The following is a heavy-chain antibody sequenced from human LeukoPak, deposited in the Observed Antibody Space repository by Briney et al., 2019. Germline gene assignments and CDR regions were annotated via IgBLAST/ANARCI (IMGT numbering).Heavy chain of an antibody. D-gene: IGHD1-26*01. J-gene: IGHJ4*02. V-gene: IGHV3-23*01. Sequence: GGSLRLSCAASGFTFSSYGMSWVRQAPGKGLEWVSAISASGVMTYYADSVKGRFTVSRDNSKNSLYLQMSSLTAADTAVYYCAKDRSIGTYYTFDHWGQGTLVTVSS. CDR1: GFTFSSYG. CDR2: ISASGVMT. CDR3: AKDRSIGTYYTFDH.